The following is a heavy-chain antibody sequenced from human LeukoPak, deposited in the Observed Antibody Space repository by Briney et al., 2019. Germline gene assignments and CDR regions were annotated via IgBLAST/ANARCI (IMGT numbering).Heavy chain of an antibody. CDR3: AKGIGELRMGNYYYYGMDV. CDR1: GFTFSTYG. Sequence: GGSLRLSCAASGFTFSTYGMHWVRQAPGKGLEWVAVISYDGSTYADSVKGRFTISRDNSKNTLYLQMNSLRAEDTAVYYCAKGIGELRMGNYYYYGMDVWGQGTTVTVSS. V-gene: IGHV3-30*18. CDR2: ISYDGS. D-gene: IGHD3-10*01. J-gene: IGHJ6*02.